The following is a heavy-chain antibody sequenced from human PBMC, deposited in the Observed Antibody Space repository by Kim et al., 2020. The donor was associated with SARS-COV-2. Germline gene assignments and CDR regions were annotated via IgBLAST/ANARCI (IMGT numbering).Heavy chain of an antibody. Sequence: SETLSLTCTVSGGSISSSSYYWGWIRQPPGKGLEWIGSIYYSGSTYYNPSLKSRVTISVDTSKNQFSLKLSSVTAADTAVYYCASPYYYYDSSGYLDAFDIWGQGTMVTVSS. D-gene: IGHD3-22*01. CDR1: GGSISSSSYY. V-gene: IGHV4-39*01. CDR2: IYYSGST. J-gene: IGHJ3*02. CDR3: ASPYYYYDSSGYLDAFDI.